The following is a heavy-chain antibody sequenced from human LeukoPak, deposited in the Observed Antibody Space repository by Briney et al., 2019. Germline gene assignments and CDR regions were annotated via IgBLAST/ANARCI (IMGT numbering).Heavy chain of an antibody. Sequence: GGSLRLSCAASGFTFSGSAMHWVRQASGKGLEWVGRIRSKANSYATAYAASVKGRFTISRDDSKNTAYLQMNSLKTEDTAVYYCTRPFIAAGANWFDPWGQGTLVTVSS. CDR3: TRPFIAAGANWFDP. V-gene: IGHV3-73*01. CDR1: GFTFSGSA. CDR2: IRSKANSYAT. J-gene: IGHJ5*02. D-gene: IGHD6-13*01.